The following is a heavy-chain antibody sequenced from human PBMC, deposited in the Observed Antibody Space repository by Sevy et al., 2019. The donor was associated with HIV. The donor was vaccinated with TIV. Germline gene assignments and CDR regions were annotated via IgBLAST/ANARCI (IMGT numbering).Heavy chain of an antibody. CDR2: IKRKTEGGTK. CDR1: GLTFSNAW. V-gene: IGHV3-15*01. J-gene: IGHJ5*02. CDR3: TTVKWNREWGFWFDP. D-gene: IGHD1-1*01. Sequence: GGSLRLSCAASGLTFSNAWMSWVRQAPGKGLEWVGHIKRKTEGGTKDYAEPGKYKYTTFSNDSKNTLSLQMNSLKTEETAVYYCTTVKWNREWGFWFDPWGQGTLVTVSS.